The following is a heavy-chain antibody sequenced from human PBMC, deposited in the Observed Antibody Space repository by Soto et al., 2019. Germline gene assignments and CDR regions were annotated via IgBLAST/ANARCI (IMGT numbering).Heavy chain of an antibody. J-gene: IGHJ4*02. D-gene: IGHD3-10*01. Sequence: EVQLVESGGGVVRPGGSLRLSCAASGFIFDDYGMAWVRQAPGKGLEWVSGINWSGRDTYYVDSVKGRFTISRDSAKYSLHLQINRLRAEDTALYYCARGYMVRGTSSPSECWGQGTLATVSS. CDR1: GFIFDDYG. V-gene: IGHV3-20*04. CDR3: ARGYMVRGTSSPSEC. CDR2: INWSGRDT.